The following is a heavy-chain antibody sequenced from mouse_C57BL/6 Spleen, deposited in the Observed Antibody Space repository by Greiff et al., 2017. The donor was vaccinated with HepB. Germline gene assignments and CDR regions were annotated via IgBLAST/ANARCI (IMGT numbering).Heavy chain of an antibody. Sequence: EVKLMESGGGLVQPKGSLKLSCAASGFSFNTYAMNWVRQAPGKGLEWVARIRSKSNNYATYYADSVKDRFTISRDDSESMLYLQMNNLKTEDTAMYYCVRQTVVATFDYWGQGTTLTVSS. J-gene: IGHJ2*01. V-gene: IGHV10-1*01. CDR1: GFSFNTYA. CDR2: IRSKSNNYAT. D-gene: IGHD1-1*01. CDR3: VRQTVVATFDY.